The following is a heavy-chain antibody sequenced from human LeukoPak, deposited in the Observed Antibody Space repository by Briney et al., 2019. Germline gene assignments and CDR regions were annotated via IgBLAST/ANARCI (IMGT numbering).Heavy chain of an antibody. D-gene: IGHD3-22*01. J-gene: IGHJ4*02. V-gene: IGHV4-38-2*01. Sequence: PSETLSLTCAVSGFSISNGYYWGWIRQPPGKGLEWIGSIYHSGSTYYNPSLKRRVTKSVDTSKDQLSLKQSSVTAAATAVYYCGRYNRGYYYYFDYWGQGTLVTVSS. CDR3: GRYNRGYYYYFDY. CDR2: IYHSGST. CDR1: GFSISNGYY.